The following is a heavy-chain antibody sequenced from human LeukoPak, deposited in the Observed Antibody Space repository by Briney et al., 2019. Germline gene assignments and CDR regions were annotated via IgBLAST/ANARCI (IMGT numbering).Heavy chain of an antibody. Sequence: GGSLRLSCAASGFTFSSYGMHWVRQAPGKGLEWVAFIRYDGSNKYYADSVKGRFTISRDNSKNTLYLQMNSLRAEDTAVYYCAKGGPDSSGWFRALYYFDYWGQGTLVTVSS. D-gene: IGHD6-19*01. CDR2: IRYDGSNK. CDR3: AKGGPDSSGWFRALYYFDY. J-gene: IGHJ4*02. CDR1: GFTFSSYG. V-gene: IGHV3-30*02.